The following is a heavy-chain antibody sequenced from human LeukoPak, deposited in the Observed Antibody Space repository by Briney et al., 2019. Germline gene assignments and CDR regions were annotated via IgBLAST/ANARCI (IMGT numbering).Heavy chain of an antibody. Sequence: GGSLRLSCAASGLTFSSYGMHWVRQAPGKGLEWVAFIRYDGSNKYYADSVKGRFTISRVNSKNTLYLQMNSLRAEDTAVYYCATPYCGGDCYFHYFDYWGQGTLVTVSS. D-gene: IGHD2-21*01. CDR2: IRYDGSNK. V-gene: IGHV3-30*02. CDR1: GLTFSSYG. J-gene: IGHJ4*02. CDR3: ATPYCGGDCYFHYFDY.